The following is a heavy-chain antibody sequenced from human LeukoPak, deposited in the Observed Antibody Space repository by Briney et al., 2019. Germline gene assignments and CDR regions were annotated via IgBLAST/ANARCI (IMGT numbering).Heavy chain of an antibody. J-gene: IGHJ6*02. Sequence: ASVKVSCKASGYTFTSYDINWVRQATGQGLEWMGWMNPNSGNTGYAQKFQGRVTMTRNTSISTAYMEQSSLRSEDTAVYYCARGKSLNYYYYGMDVWGQGTTVTVSS. CDR1: GYTFTSYD. V-gene: IGHV1-8*01. CDR2: MNPNSGNT. CDR3: ARGKSLNYYYYGMDV.